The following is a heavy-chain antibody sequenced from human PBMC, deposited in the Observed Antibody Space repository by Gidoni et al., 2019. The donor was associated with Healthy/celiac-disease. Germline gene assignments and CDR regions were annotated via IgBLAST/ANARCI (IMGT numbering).Heavy chain of an antibody. CDR2: IYHSGST. Sequence: QVQLQESGPGLVKPSETLSLTCTVSGYSISSGYYWGWIRPPPGKGLEWIGSIYHSGSTYYNPSLKSRVTISVDTSKNQFSLKLSSVTAADTAVYYCARKTNWNYNWFDPWGQGTLVTVSS. CDR1: GYSISSGYY. J-gene: IGHJ5*02. V-gene: IGHV4-38-2*02. CDR3: ARKTNWNYNWFDP. D-gene: IGHD1-7*01.